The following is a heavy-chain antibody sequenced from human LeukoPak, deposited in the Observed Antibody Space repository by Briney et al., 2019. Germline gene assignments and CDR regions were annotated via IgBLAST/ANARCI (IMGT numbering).Heavy chain of an antibody. D-gene: IGHD3-10*01. J-gene: IGHJ4*02. CDR1: GFIVNTNY. V-gene: IGHV3-69-1*01. CDR2: ISSSSYI. CDR3: ARDLRGSGD. Sequence: GGSLRLSCAASGFIVNTNYMTWVRQAPGRGLEWVSSISSSSYIYYADSVKGRFTISRDNAKNSLYLQMNSLRAEDTAVYYCARDLRGSGDWGQGTLVTVSS.